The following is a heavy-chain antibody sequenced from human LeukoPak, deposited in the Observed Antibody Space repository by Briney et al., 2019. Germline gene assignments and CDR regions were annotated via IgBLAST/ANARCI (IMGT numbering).Heavy chain of an antibody. CDR1: GGSISSSSYY. CDR3: ARTRRDGYSFPGGDYYYYMDV. V-gene: IGHV4-39*07. J-gene: IGHJ6*03. D-gene: IGHD5-24*01. Sequence: SETLSLTCTVSGGSISSSSYYWGWIRQPPGKGLEWIGSIYYSGSTYYNPSLKSRVTISVDTSKNQFSLKLSSVTAADTAVYYCARTRRDGYSFPGGDYYYYMDVWGKGTTVTISS. CDR2: IYYSGST.